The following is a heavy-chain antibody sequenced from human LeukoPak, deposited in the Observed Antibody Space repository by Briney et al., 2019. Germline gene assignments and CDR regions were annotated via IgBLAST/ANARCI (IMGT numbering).Heavy chain of an antibody. D-gene: IGHD4-17*01. J-gene: IGHJ4*02. CDR3: AKGGASVTRYVDY. CDR1: GFTFSRYY. CDR2: LSNSGENT. Sequence: GGPLRLSCAASGFTFSRYYMQWAPRTPERGGVGVGILSNSGENTFYGEAVKGRFTIPRHNSQNTLYLQMNSLRPEDTAVYYCAKGGASVTRYVDYWGQGTLVTVSS. V-gene: IGHV3-30*18.